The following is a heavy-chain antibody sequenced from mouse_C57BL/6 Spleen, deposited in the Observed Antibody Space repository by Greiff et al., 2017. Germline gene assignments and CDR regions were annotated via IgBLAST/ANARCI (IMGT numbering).Heavy chain of an antibody. J-gene: IGHJ2*01. V-gene: IGHV1-50*01. CDR2: IDPSDSYT. Sequence: VQLQQPGAELVKPGASVKLSCKASGYTFTSYWMQWVNQRPGQGLEWIGEIDPSDSYTNYNQKFKGKATLTVDPSSSTAYMQLSSLTSEDSAVYYCARHEGYYCDYWGQGTTLTVSS. CDR3: ARHEGYYCDY. CDR1: GYTFTSYW.